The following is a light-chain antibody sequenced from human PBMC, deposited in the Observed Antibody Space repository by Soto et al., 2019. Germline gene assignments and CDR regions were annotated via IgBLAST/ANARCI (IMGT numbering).Light chain of an antibody. V-gene: IGKV3-20*01. J-gene: IGKJ1*01. CDR2: DTS. CDR3: QLYGSSTWT. Sequence: EMVLTQSPGTLSLSPGESATLSCRASEIFSSNYLAWYQQKPGQAPRLLIDDTSNRATGIPDRFSGSGSGTDFTLTISRLEPEDFAEYYCQLYGSSTWTFGQGTKVHI. CDR1: EIFSSNY.